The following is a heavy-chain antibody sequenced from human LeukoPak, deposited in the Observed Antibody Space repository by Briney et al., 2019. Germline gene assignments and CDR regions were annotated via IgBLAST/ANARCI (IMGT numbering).Heavy chain of an antibody. CDR1: GGSISTYY. J-gene: IGHJ6*03. V-gene: IGHV4-59*01. CDR3: ARVSASRSFYYYMDV. CDR2: IYYSGST. Sequence: SETLTLTCTVSGGSISTYYWSWIRQSPGKGLVWIGYIYYSGSTNYNPSLKRRVTMSVETSNNQFSLQLTSVTAADTAVYYCARVSASRSFYYYMDVWGKGTTVT.